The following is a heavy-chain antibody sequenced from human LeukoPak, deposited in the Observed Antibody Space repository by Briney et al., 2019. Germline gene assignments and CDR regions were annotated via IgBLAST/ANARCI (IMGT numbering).Heavy chain of an antibody. CDR1: GYTFTSYD. Sequence: ASVKVPCKASGYTFTSYDINWVRQATGQGLEWMGWMNPNSGNTGYAQKFQGRVTMTRNTSISTAYMELSSLRSEDTAVYYCARWDCSGGSCYSDYWGQGTLVTVSS. D-gene: IGHD2-15*01. J-gene: IGHJ4*02. V-gene: IGHV1-8*01. CDR3: ARWDCSGGSCYSDY. CDR2: MNPNSGNT.